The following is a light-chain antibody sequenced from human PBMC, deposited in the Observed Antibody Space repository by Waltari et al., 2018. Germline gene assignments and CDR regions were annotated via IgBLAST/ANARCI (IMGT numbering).Light chain of an antibody. J-gene: IGLJ3*02. CDR3: CSYAGTYTWV. CDR2: DVS. CDR1: RSDVGGYKY. Sequence: QSALTQPRSVSGSPGQSVTISCTGTRSDVGGYKYVSWYQQHPGKSPKLMIYDVSKRPSGVPDRFSGSKSGNTASLTVSGLQAEDDADYYCCSYAGTYTWVFGGGTKLTVL. V-gene: IGLV2-11*01.